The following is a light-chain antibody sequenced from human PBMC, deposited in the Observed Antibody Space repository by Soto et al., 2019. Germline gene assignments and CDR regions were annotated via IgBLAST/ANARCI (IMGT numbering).Light chain of an antibody. Sequence: QSALTQPASVSGSPGQPITISCTGTSSDVGGYNYVSWYQQHPGKAPKLMIYEVSNRPSGVSNRFSGSKSGDMASLTISGLQAEDEADYYCSSYTSNNALVFGTGTQLTVL. V-gene: IGLV2-14*01. CDR2: EVS. J-gene: IGLJ1*01. CDR1: SSDVGGYNY. CDR3: SSYTSNNALV.